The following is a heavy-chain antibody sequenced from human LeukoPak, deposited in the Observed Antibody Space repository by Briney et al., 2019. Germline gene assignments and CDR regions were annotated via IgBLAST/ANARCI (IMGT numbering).Heavy chain of an antibody. CDR1: GGTFSSYA. Sequence: SVKVSCKASGGTFSSYAISWVRQAPGQGLEWMGGIIPIFGTANYAQKFQGRVTITTDESTSTAYMELSSLRSEDTAVYYCARGRPDEVYYYYMDVWGKGTTVTVSS. CDR2: IIPIFGTA. J-gene: IGHJ6*03. CDR3: ARGRPDEVYYYYMDV. V-gene: IGHV1-69*05.